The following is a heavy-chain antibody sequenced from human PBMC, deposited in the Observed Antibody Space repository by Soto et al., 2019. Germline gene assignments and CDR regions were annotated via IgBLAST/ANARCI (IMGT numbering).Heavy chain of an antibody. D-gene: IGHD3-10*01. J-gene: IGHJ5*02. V-gene: IGHV1-18*01. CDR2: ISACNGNT. Sequence: ASVKVSCKASGYTFTSYGISWVRQAPGQRLEWMGWISACNGNTNYAQKFQGRVTITTDTSASTAYMELSSLRSEDTAVYYCARPLWFGDVNWFDPWGQGTLVTVSS. CDR3: ARPLWFGDVNWFDP. CDR1: GYTFTSYG.